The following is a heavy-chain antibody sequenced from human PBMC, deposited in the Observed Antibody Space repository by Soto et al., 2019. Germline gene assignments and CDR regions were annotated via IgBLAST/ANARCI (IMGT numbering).Heavy chain of an antibody. V-gene: IGHV3-23*01. CDR2: ITASGADT. J-gene: IGHJ4*02. CDR1: GFTFSSYA. D-gene: IGHD3-22*01. Sequence: PGGSLRLSCTASGFTFSSYAVSWVRQAPGKGLEWVSSITASGADTYHADSIKGRFAISRDNSKNTLYLQMNSLRAEDTAIYYCAKDKYYYESAADDPFDYWGQGTLVTVSS. CDR3: AKDKYYYESAADDPFDY.